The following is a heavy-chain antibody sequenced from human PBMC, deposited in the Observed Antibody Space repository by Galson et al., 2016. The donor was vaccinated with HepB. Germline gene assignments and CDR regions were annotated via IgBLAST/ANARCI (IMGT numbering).Heavy chain of an antibody. D-gene: IGHD3-16*01. CDR1: GYTFIGQA. CDR2: INAAAGNT. J-gene: IGHJ3*01. CDR3: AREVSPGGGALDF. Sequence: SVKVSCKASGYTFIGQAIHWVRQAPGQRLEWLGWINAAAGNTRYPQKSQGRVTITRDTSASTAYMELSSLRSEDTAVYYCAREVSPGGGALDFWGQGTMVTVSS. V-gene: IGHV1-3*01.